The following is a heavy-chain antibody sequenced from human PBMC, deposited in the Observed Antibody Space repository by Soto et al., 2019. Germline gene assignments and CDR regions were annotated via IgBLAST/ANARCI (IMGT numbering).Heavy chain of an antibody. V-gene: IGHV3-23*01. D-gene: IGHD1-26*01. CDR1: GFTFSSYA. Sequence: GGSLRLSCAASGFTFSSYAMSWVRQAPGKGLEWVSAISGSGGSTYYADSVKGRFTISRDNSKNTLYLQMNSLRAEDTAVYYCAKDGIQLVGAIGHLADWGQGTLVTVSS. CDR2: ISGSGGST. CDR3: AKDGIQLVGAIGHLAD. J-gene: IGHJ4*02.